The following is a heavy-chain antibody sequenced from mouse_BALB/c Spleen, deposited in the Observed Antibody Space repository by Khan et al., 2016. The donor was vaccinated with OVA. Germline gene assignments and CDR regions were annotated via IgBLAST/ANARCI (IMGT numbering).Heavy chain of an antibody. V-gene: IGHV1-7*01. CDR1: GYTFSTYW. CDR2: TNPTSGYT. J-gene: IGHJ2*01. CDR3: TRDRIDY. Sequence: VKLMESGAALAKPGASVKMSCKASGYTFSTYWMHWVKQRPGQGLEWIGYTNPTSGYTDYNEKFKDKATLSADKSSSTAYMQLSRLTSEDSAVYYCTRDRIDYWGQGTTLTVSS.